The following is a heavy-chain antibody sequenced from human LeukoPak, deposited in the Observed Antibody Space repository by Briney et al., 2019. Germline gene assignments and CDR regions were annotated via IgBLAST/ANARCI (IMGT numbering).Heavy chain of an antibody. CDR1: GYTLTELS. V-gene: IGHV1-24*01. Sequence: ASVKVSCKVSGYTLTELSMHWVRQAPGKGLEWMGGFDPEDGETIYAQKFQGRVTITADKSTSTAYMELSSLRSEDTAVYYCARPYAARDAFDIWGQGTMVTVSS. CDR3: ARPYAARDAFDI. J-gene: IGHJ3*02. CDR2: FDPEDGET. D-gene: IGHD2-2*01.